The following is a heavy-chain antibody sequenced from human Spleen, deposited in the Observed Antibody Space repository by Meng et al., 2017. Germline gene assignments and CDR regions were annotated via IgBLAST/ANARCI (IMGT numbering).Heavy chain of an antibody. CDR3: ARDVRSLLDF. CDR2: IYSSGST. J-gene: IGHJ4*02. CDR1: GGSVSSGSYY. D-gene: IGHD2/OR15-2a*01. Sequence: SETLSLTCTVSGGSVSSGSYYWSWIRQPAGKGLEWIGRIYSSGSTNYNPSLKSRVTISLDTSKNQFSLNLNSVTAADTAIYYCARDVRSLLDFWGQGTLVTVSS. V-gene: IGHV4-61*02.